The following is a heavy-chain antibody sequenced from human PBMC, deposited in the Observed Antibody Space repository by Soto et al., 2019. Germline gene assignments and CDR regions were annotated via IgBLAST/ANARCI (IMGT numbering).Heavy chain of an antibody. V-gene: IGHV3-11*01. CDR1: GFTFSDYY. CDR3: ARDRRGSSGWTGFKVSDAFDI. J-gene: IGHJ3*02. Sequence: QVQLVESGGGLVKPGGSLRLSCAASGFTFSDYYMSWIRQAPGKGLEWVSYISSSGSTIYYADSVKGRFTISRDNAKNXLXLXXNSLRAEDTAVYYCARDRRGSSGWTGFKVSDAFDIWGQGTMVTVSS. CDR2: ISSSGSTI. D-gene: IGHD6-19*01.